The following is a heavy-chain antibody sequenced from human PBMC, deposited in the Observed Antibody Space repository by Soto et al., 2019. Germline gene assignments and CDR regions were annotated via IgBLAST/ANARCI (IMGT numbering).Heavy chain of an antibody. D-gene: IGHD5-12*01. J-gene: IGHJ5*02. Sequence: SETLSLTCTVSGGSISSYYWSWIRQPPGKGLEWIGYIYYSGSTNYNPSLKSRVTISVDTSKNQFSLKLSSVTAADTAVYYCARVIVATRDGWFDPWGQGTLVTVSS. CDR2: IYYSGST. V-gene: IGHV4-59*01. CDR3: ARVIVATRDGWFDP. CDR1: GGSISSYY.